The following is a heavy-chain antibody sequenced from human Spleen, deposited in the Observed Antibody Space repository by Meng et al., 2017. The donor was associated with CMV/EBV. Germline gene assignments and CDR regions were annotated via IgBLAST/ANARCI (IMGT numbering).Heavy chain of an antibody. Sequence: GSLRLSCTVSGGSISSYYWIWIRQPPGKGLEWIGYIYYSGSTNYSPSLKSRVTISIDTSKNQFSLKLSSVTAADTAVYYCARGNTRAVAGSIYYYYGMDVWGQGTTVTVSS. CDR1: GGSISSYY. CDR2: IYYSGST. V-gene: IGHV4-59*01. D-gene: IGHD6-19*01. J-gene: IGHJ6*02. CDR3: ARGNTRAVAGSIYYYYGMDV.